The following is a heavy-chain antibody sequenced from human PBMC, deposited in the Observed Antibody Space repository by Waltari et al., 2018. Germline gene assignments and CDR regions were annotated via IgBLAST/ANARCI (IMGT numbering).Heavy chain of an antibody. CDR1: GFTFSSYG. Sequence: QVQLVESGGGVVQPGRSLRLSCAASGFTFSSYGMPWVRQAPGKGLEWVAVISYDGSNTYYADSVKGRFTISRDNSKNTLYLQMNSLRAEDTAVYYCAKAAAAYGMDVWGQGTTVTVSS. V-gene: IGHV3-30*18. D-gene: IGHD6-13*01. CDR3: AKAAAAYGMDV. CDR2: ISYDGSNT. J-gene: IGHJ6*02.